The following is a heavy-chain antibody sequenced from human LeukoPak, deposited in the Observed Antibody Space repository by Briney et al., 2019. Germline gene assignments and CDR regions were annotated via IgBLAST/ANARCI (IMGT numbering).Heavy chain of an antibody. CDR2: IYPGDSDA. CDR1: GFRFTSYW. CDR3: AQHRKVATRKDAFDI. D-gene: IGHD5-12*01. J-gene: IGHJ3*02. Sequence: GESLNISCKGVGFRFTSYWIVWVRQMPGRGLEWMGIIYPGDSDARYSPSFQGQVTISADKSISTAHLHWSSLKASDTAIYYCAQHRKVATRKDAFDIWGQGTMVTVSS. V-gene: IGHV5-51*03.